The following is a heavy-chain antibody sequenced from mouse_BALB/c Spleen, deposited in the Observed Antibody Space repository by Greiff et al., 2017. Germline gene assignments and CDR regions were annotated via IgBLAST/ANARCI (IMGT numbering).Heavy chain of an antibody. CDR2: IDPETGGT. V-gene: IGHV1-15*01. CDR3: ARRRYGRSFDY. CDR1: GFTFTDYE. D-gene: IGHD1-1*01. Sequence: QVQLQQSGAELVRPGASVTLSCTASGFTFTDYEMHWVKQTPVHGLEWIGAIDPETGGTAYTQKFKGKATLTADKASSTAYMELRSLTSEDSAVCYCARRRYGRSFDYWGQGTTLTVAS. J-gene: IGHJ2*01.